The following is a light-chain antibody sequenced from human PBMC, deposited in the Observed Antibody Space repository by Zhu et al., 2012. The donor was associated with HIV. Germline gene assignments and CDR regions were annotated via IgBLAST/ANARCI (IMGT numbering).Light chain of an antibody. J-gene: IGKJ1*01. CDR3: QQYYDWPPWT. Sequence: PGDRATLSCRASQSVRTDLAWYQQKPGQAPRLLIYGASARATGIPARFSGSGSGTEFTLTINSLQSEDFAVYYCQQYYDWPPWTFGQGTKVEIK. CDR2: GAS. V-gene: IGKV3-15*01. CDR1: QSVRTD.